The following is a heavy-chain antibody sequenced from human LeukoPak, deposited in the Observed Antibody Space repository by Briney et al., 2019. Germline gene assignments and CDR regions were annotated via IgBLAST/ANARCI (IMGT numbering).Heavy chain of an antibody. J-gene: IGHJ4*02. CDR2: IYYSGST. CDR3: ARHLLIDYSSSPSFDN. Sequence: SETLSLTCTVSGGSISSYYWSWIRQPPGKGLEWIGYIYYSGSTNCNPSLKGRVTISVDTPKNQFSLKLSSVTAADTAVYYCARHLLIDYSSSPSFDNWGQGTLVTVSS. V-gene: IGHV4-59*08. D-gene: IGHD6-6*01. CDR1: GGSISSYY.